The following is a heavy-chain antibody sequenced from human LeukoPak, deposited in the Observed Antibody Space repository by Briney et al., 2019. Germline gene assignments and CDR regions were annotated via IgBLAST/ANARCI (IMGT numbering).Heavy chain of an antibody. V-gene: IGHV1-69*01. CDR3: AREYQDFWSGGPPMDV. Sequence: SVKVSCKASGGTFSSYAISWVRQAPGQGLEWMGGIMPIFGTANYAQKFQGRVTITADESTSTAYMELSSLRSEDTAVYYCAREYQDFWSGGPPMDVWGQGTTVTVSS. D-gene: IGHD3-3*01. CDR2: IMPIFGTA. CDR1: GGTFSSYA. J-gene: IGHJ6*02.